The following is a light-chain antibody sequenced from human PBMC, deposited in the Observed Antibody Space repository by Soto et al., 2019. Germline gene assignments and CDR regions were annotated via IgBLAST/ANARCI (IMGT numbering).Light chain of an antibody. CDR1: QSISGT. V-gene: IGKV3-15*01. CDR2: GAS. CDR3: QQYNNWPWT. J-gene: IGKJ1*01. Sequence: IVMTQSPAPLSVSPGLRAHLFFRASQSISGTLAWYQQKPGQAPRLLIYGASTRATSFPARFSGSGSGTDFTLTISSLQSEDFAVYYCQQYNNWPWTFGQGTKVDIK.